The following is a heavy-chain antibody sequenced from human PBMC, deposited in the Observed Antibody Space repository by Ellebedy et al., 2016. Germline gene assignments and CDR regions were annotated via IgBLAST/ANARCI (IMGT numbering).Heavy chain of an antibody. Sequence: GESLKISCAASGFTFSNYWMHWVRQVPGKGLVWVSRINTDGSSTSYADSVKGRFTISRDNSKNTLFLQMNSLRAEDTAVYFCARQVGSGWYGDWGQGTLVTVSS. D-gene: IGHD6-13*01. CDR3: ARQVGSGWYGD. J-gene: IGHJ4*02. CDR2: INTDGSST. CDR1: GFTFSNYW. V-gene: IGHV3-74*01.